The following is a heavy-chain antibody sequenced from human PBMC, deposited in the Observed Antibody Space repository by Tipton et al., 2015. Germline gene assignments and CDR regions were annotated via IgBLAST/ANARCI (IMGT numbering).Heavy chain of an antibody. J-gene: IGHJ4*02. CDR3: ARDPSRLGVQGYLDY. D-gene: IGHD3-16*01. V-gene: IGHV3-33*08. CDR2: IRYNGDEE. CDR1: GFTFTHYW. Sequence: SLRLSCAASGFTFTHYWMTWVRQAPGKGLEWVAVIRYNGDEEHYADSVKGRFTISRDNSKNTLYLQMNSLRAGDTAVYYCARDPSRLGVQGYLDYWGQGAPVTVSS.